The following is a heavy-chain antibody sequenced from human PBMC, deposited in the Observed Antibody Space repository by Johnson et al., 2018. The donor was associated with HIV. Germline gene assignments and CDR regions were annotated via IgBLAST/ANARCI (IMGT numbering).Heavy chain of an antibody. CDR3: ARATYYYDFSGYLTRPRAFDM. CDR2: IWYDGSNK. V-gene: IGHV3-33*01. J-gene: IGHJ3*02. Sequence: QVQLVESGGGVVLPGRSLRLSCAASGFTFSSYGTHWVRQAPGKGLEWVAGIWYDGSNKYYADSVKGRFSISRDSAKNSLYLEMNSLRVEDTALYYCARATYYYDFSGYLTRPRAFDMWGQGTMVTVSS. D-gene: IGHD3-22*01. CDR1: GFTFSSYG.